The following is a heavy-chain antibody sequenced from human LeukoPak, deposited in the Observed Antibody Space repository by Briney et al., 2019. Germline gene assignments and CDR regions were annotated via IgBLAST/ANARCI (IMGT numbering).Heavy chain of an antibody. CDR2: ISAHNYNT. CDR1: GYTFLNYD. D-gene: IGHD3-22*01. J-gene: IGHJ4*02. V-gene: IGHV1-18*01. Sequence: ASVRVSRKASGYTFLNYDFTWVRQAPGQGLEWMGWISAHNYNTKYAQRFQGRVTMTADTSTTTAYMELRSLRSDDTAVYYCARDPLSSGQDGSYWGQGTVDSVSS. CDR3: ARDPLSSGQDGSY.